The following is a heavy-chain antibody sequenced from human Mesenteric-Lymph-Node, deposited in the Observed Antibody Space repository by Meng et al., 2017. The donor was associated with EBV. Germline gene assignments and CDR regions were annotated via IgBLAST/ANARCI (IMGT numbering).Heavy chain of an antibody. CDR2: IHYSGST. Sequence: QVQLPEAGPGPVKPFGTLSLTFTVSGGPVTSGSYYWNWIRQPPGKRLEWIGYIHYSGSTNYNPSLKSQITISVDTSKNQLSLRVSHVTAADTAVYYCARGRRGVQYFDFWGQGALVTVSS. V-gene: IGHV4-61*01. J-gene: IGHJ4*02. CDR1: GGPVTSGSYY. CDR3: ARGRRGVQYFDF. D-gene: IGHD1-1*01.